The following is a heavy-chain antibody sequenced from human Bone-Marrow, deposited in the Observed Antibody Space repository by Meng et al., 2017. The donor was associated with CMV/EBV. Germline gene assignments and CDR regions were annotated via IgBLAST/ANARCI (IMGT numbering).Heavy chain of an antibody. V-gene: IGHV3-15*01. CDR2: IKSKTDGGTT. CDR1: GFTFSSYS. CDR3: TTGPYYDFWSGYSNFDY. J-gene: IGHJ4*02. D-gene: IGHD3-3*01. Sequence: GESLKISCAASGFTFSSYSMNWVRQAPGKGLEWVGRIKSKTDGGTTDYAAPVKGRFTISRDDSKNTLNLQMNSLKTEDTAVYYCTTGPYYDFWSGYSNFDYWGQGTLVTVSS.